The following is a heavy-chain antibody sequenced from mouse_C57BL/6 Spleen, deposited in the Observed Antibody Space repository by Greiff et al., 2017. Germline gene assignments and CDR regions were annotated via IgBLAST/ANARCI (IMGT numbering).Heavy chain of an antibody. J-gene: IGHJ1*03. CDR2: INYDGSST. V-gene: IGHV5-16*01. Sequence: EVQLQESEGGLVQPGSSMKLSCTASGFTFSDYYMAWVRQVPEKGLEWVANINYDGSSTYYLDSLKSRFIISRDNAKNILYLQMSSLKSEDTATYYCAREDWYFEVWGTGTTVTVSS. CDR1: GFTFSDYY. CDR3: AREDWYFEV.